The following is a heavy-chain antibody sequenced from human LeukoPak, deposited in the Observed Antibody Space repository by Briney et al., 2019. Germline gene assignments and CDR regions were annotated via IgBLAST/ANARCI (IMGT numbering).Heavy chain of an antibody. J-gene: IGHJ6*02. CDR1: GLSVSSSSW. V-gene: IGHV4-4*02. CDR3: ARDRPDIVVVPAAPGDYYYYGMDV. Sequence: PSETLSLTCAISGLSVSSSSWWTWVRQPPGKGPEWIGQIYHGGSTHYNPSLKSRITMSVDTSKNQFSLKLSSVTAADTAVYYCARDRPDIVVVPAAPGDYYYYGMDVWGQGTTVTVSS. CDR2: IYHGGST. D-gene: IGHD2-2*01.